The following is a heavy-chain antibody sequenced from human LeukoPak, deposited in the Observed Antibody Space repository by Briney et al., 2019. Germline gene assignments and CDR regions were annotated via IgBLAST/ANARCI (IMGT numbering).Heavy chain of an antibody. Sequence: ASVKVSCKVSGYTLTELSMHWVRQAPGKGLEWMGGLDPEDGETIYAQKCQGRVTMTEDTSTDTAYMELSSLRSEDTAVYYCATGSGDYYDSGGYYFDYWGQGTLVTVSS. D-gene: IGHD3-22*01. J-gene: IGHJ4*02. CDR1: GYTLTELS. CDR3: ATGSGDYYDSGGYYFDY. CDR2: LDPEDGET. V-gene: IGHV1-24*01.